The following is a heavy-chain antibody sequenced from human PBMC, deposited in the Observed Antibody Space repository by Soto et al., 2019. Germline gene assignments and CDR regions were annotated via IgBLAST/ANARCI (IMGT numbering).Heavy chain of an antibody. Sequence: ESLKISCKGSGYRFTSYWITWVRQRPGKGLEWMGRIDPSDSHIKYSPSFQGHVTISVDKSITTAYLQWSSLKASDTAMHYCARSGLMVFEPDDYWGQGTLVTVSS. V-gene: IGHV5-10-1*01. D-gene: IGHD2-8*01. J-gene: IGHJ4*02. CDR3: ARSGLMVFEPDDY. CDR1: GYRFTSYW. CDR2: IDPSDSHI.